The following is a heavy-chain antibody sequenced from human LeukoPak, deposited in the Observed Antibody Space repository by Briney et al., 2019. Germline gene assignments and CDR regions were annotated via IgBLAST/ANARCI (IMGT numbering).Heavy chain of an antibody. D-gene: IGHD6-19*01. V-gene: IGHV3-48*04. CDR1: GFTFSSYS. CDR2: ISSSSSTI. CDR3: ARDGKGGVWRSGWSNIDY. J-gene: IGHJ4*02. Sequence: GGSLRLSCAASGFTFSSYSMNWVSQAPGKGLEWVSYISSSSSTIYYADSVKGRFTISRDNAKNSLYLQMNSLRAEDTAVYYCARDGKGGVWRSGWSNIDYWGQGTLVTVSS.